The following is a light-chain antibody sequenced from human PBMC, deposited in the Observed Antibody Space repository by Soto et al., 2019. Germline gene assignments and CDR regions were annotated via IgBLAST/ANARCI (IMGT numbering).Light chain of an antibody. CDR1: QSVLLTTNNKNY. J-gene: IGKJ4*01. V-gene: IGKV4-1*01. CDR3: QQYYTTPLT. CDR2: WAS. Sequence: DIVMTQSPDSLAVSLGERATINCKSSQSVLLTTNNKNYLAWYQQKPGHSPKLLIYWASIRESGVPDRXSGSGSGTDFTLTISSLQAEDVAIYYCQQYYTTPLTFGGGTKLEIK.